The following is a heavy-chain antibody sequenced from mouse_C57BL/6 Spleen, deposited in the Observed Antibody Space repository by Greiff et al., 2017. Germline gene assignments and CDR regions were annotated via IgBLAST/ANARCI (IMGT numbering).Heavy chain of an antibody. CDR3: ARYGINWDYAMDY. V-gene: IGHV1-7*01. Sequence: VQLQQSGAELAKPGASVKLSCKASGYTFTSYWMHWVKQRPGQGLEWIGYINPSSGYTKYNQKFKDKATLTADKSSSTAYMQLSSLTDEDSAVYYCARYGINWDYAMDYWGQGTSVTVSS. D-gene: IGHD4-1*01. CDR2: INPSSGYT. CDR1: GYTFTSYW. J-gene: IGHJ4*01.